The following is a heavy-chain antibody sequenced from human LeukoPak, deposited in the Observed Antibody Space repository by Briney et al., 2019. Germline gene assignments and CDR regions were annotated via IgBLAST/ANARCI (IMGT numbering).Heavy chain of an antibody. CDR3: ARGRSNYDILTGYRKGDWFDP. CDR2: INHSGST. CDR1: GGSFSGYY. Sequence: PSETLSLACAVYGGSFSGYYWSWIRQPPGKGLEWIGEINHSGSTNYNPSLKSRVTISVDTSKNQFSLKLSSVTVADTAVYYCARGRSNYDILTGYRKGDWFDPWGQGTLVTVSS. V-gene: IGHV4-34*01. J-gene: IGHJ5*02. D-gene: IGHD3-9*01.